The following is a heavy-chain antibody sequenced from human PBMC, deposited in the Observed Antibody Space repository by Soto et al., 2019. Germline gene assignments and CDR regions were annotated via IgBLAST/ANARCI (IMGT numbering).Heavy chain of an antibody. Sequence: SVKVSCKASGYTFFTYDISWVRQAPGQGLEWMGWISTYSGDTKYAQKFQGRVTMTTDTSTTTAYLELRSLRSDDTAVYYCARHHGPTTSENWFDPWGQGTLVTVSS. V-gene: IGHV1-18*01. D-gene: IGHD5-12*01. CDR3: ARHHGPTTSENWFDP. CDR2: ISTYSGDT. J-gene: IGHJ5*02. CDR1: GYTFFTYD.